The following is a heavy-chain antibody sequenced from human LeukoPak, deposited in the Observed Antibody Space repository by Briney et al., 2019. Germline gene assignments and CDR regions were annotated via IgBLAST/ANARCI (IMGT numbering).Heavy chain of an antibody. CDR2: ISWDGGNS. J-gene: IGHJ4*02. Sequence: GGSLRLSCAASGFIFDDYTMHWVRQAPAKGLEWASVISWDGGNSFYADSVKGRLTVSRDNNRKSLYLQMHSLRPEDTAFYYCAKARKRGYAYGSVDSWGQRTLVTVSS. CDR3: AKARKRGYAYGSVDS. CDR1: GFIFDDYT. V-gene: IGHV3-43*01. D-gene: IGHD5-18*01.